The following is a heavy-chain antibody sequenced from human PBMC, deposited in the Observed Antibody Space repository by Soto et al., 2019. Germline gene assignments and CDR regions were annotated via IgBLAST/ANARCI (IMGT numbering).Heavy chain of an antibody. V-gene: IGHV3-23*01. J-gene: IGHJ3*02. Sequence: GGSLRLSCAASGFTFSSYAMSWVRQAPGKGLEWVSAISGSGGSTYYADSVKGRFTISRDNSKNTLYLQMNSLRAEDTAVYYCAKDQLAYYDYIWGSYPNLKLDAFDIWGQGTMVTVSS. CDR2: ISGSGGST. CDR3: AKDQLAYYDYIWGSYPNLKLDAFDI. CDR1: GFTFSSYA. D-gene: IGHD3-16*02.